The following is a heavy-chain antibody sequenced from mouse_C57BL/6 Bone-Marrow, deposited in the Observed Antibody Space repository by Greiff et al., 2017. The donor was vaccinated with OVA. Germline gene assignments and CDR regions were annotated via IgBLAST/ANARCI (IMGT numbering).Heavy chain of an antibody. Sequence: DVQLQESGPGLVKPSQSLSLTCSVTGYSITSGYYWNWIRQFPGNKLEWMGYISYDGSNNYNPSLKNRISITRDTSKNQFFLKLNSVTTEDTATYYCARDDYVWFAYWGQGTLVTVSA. J-gene: IGHJ3*01. CDR1: GYSITSGYY. CDR3: ARDDYVWFAY. CDR2: ISYDGSN. D-gene: IGHD2-4*01. V-gene: IGHV3-6*01.